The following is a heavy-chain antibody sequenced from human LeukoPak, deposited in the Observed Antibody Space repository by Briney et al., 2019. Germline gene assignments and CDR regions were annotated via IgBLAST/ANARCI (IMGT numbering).Heavy chain of an antibody. V-gene: IGHV3-30-3*01. D-gene: IGHD3-10*01. J-gene: IGHJ5*02. CDR1: GFTFSSYA. Sequence: GRSLRLSCAAPGFTFSSYAMHWVRQAPGKGLEWVAVISYDGSNKYYADSVKGRFTISRDNSKNTLYLQMNSLRAEDTAVYYCATPGTMVRGTWFDPWGQGTLVTVSS. CDR3: ATPGTMVRGTWFDP. CDR2: ISYDGSNK.